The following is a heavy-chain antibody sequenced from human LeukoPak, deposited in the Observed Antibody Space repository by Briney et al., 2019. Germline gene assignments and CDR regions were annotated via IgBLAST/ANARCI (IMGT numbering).Heavy chain of an antibody. CDR3: ARGGSGTTVSLFAD. CDR1: GDSVTSYSAS. V-gene: IGHV6-1*01. J-gene: IGHJ4*02. CDR2: TYCRSKCYV. Sequence: SQTLSLTCAISGDSVTSYSASWNWIRQSPSRGLEWLGRTYCRSKCYVDYAVSVKSRMTINPDTSKNQISLQLNSVTPEDTAVYYCARGGSGTTVSLFADWGQGILVTVSA. D-gene: IGHD1-1*01.